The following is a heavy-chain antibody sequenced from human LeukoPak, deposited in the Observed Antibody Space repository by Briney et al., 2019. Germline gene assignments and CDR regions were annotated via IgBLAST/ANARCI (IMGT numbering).Heavy chain of an antibody. D-gene: IGHD6-25*01. CDR3: ARDTPAAGTRYFDK. Sequence: PGGSLRLSCAASGFSVTLNSMSWVRQAPGKGLEWVSVIYGGDITYYADSVRGRFTISRDSSKNTLYLQINSLRVEDTAVYFCARDTPAAGTRYFDKWGRGTLVTVSS. CDR2: IYGGDIT. CDR1: GFSVTLNS. V-gene: IGHV3-66*01. J-gene: IGHJ4*02.